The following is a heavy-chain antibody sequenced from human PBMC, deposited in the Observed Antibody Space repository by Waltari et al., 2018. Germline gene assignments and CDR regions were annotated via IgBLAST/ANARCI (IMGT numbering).Heavy chain of an antibody. CDR2: IHYGGAA. Sequence: QVQLQESAPGLVKPSETLSLNCSVSGVSIGRQIYSSAYYWAWIRQPPGKGLEWLGTIHYGGAAYYSPSLKSRLTISMDTSRNQFSLKMTSVTAADTAVYYCARVLMFALCGGDCSQYYFDYWGQGTLVTVSS. J-gene: IGHJ4*02. CDR1: GVSIGRQIYSSAYY. V-gene: IGHV4-39*02. CDR3: ARVLMFALCGGDCSQYYFDY. D-gene: IGHD2-21*01.